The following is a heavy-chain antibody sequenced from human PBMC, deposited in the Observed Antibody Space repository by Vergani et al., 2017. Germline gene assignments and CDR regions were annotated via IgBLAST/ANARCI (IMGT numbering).Heavy chain of an antibody. D-gene: IGHD5-18*01. CDR1: GFTFSSYG. CDR3: AKGLDTTMVPLGMDA. V-gene: IGHV3-30*02. J-gene: IGHJ6*02. Sequence: QVELVESGGGVVQPGGSLRLSCVASGFTFSSYGIHWVRQAPGKGLQWVAFIRFDGNKKYFADSVRGRLTLSRDNSRNTLYLQMNSLRVEDTAVYYCAKGLDTTMVPLGMDAWGQXP. CDR2: IRFDGNKK.